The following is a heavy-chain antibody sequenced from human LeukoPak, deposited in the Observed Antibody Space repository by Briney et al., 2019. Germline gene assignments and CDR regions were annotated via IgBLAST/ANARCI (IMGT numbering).Heavy chain of an antibody. Sequence: SETLSLTCTVSGGSISSGSYYWSWIRQPAGKGLEWIGRIYTSGSTNYNPSLKSRVTISVDTSKNQFSLKLSSVTAADTAVYYCARAGRYYYHYGMDVWGQGTTVTVSS. J-gene: IGHJ6*02. CDR3: ARAGRYYYHYGMDV. CDR2: IYTSGST. CDR1: GGSISSGSYY. V-gene: IGHV4-61*02.